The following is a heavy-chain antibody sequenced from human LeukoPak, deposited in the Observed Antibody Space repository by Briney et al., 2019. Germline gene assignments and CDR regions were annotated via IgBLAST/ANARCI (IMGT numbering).Heavy chain of an antibody. CDR2: ISGSGGST. J-gene: IGHJ4*02. Sequence: PGGSLRLSCAASGFAFGSYAMSWVRQAPGKGLEWVSAISGSGGSTYYADSVKGRFTISRDNSKNTLYLQMNSLRAEDTAVYYCAKDPFTSGWYQYYFDYWGQGTLVTVSS. D-gene: IGHD6-19*01. CDR3: AKDPFTSGWYQYYFDY. V-gene: IGHV3-23*01. CDR1: GFAFGSYA.